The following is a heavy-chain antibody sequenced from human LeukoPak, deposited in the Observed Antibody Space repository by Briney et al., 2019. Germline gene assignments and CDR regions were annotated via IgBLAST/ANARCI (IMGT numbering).Heavy chain of an antibody. V-gene: IGHV4-34*01. J-gene: IGHJ3*02. CDR3: ASNKYPVQAFDI. D-gene: IGHD1/OR15-1a*01. CDR2: INHGGDT. CDR1: GGSFSDYY. Sequence: SETLSLTCAVSGGSFSDYYWSWIRQPPGKGLEWIGEINHGGDTNYNSSLQSRVSLSVDTSRNQFPLILSSVTAADTAIYYCASNKYPVQAFDIWGQGTMVTVSS.